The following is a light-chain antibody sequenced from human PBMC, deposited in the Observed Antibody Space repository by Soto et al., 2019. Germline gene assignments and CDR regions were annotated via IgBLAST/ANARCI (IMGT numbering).Light chain of an antibody. J-gene: IGLJ1*01. Sequence: QAVVTQPASVSGSPGQSITISCTGTSSDVGGYNYVSWYQQHPGKAPKLMIYEVNNRPSGVSNRFSGSKSVNTASLTISGLQAEDEADYYCSSYTSSDTYVFGTGTKVTVL. V-gene: IGLV2-14*01. CDR2: EVN. CDR1: SSDVGGYNY. CDR3: SSYTSSDTYV.